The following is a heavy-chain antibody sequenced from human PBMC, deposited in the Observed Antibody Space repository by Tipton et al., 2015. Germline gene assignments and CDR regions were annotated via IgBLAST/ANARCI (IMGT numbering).Heavy chain of an antibody. Sequence: TLSLTCTVSGGSIGNYYWSWIRQPAGKGLEWIGRIYTSGRTKDNPSLKSRVTMSLDTSKNQFSLRLTSVTAADTAVYYCARMGILGNWFDPWGQGTLVTVSS. D-gene: IGHD6-13*01. J-gene: IGHJ5*02. V-gene: IGHV4-4*07. CDR3: ARMGILGNWFDP. CDR1: GGSIGNYY. CDR2: IYTSGRT.